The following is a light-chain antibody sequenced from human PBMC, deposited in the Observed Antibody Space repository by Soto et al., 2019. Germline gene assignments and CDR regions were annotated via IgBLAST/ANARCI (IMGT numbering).Light chain of an antibody. J-gene: IGKJ3*01. Sequence: LSLYKGERATLSCRASQSLNSNFLVWYQQKPGQAPRLLISSTSHRATGIPNRFSGSGSGTDFTLTISRFDPEDCAGYCSPDSAILLLTFGHGGKVDI. CDR1: QSLNSNF. CDR3: PDSAILLLT. V-gene: IGKV3-20*01. CDR2: STS.